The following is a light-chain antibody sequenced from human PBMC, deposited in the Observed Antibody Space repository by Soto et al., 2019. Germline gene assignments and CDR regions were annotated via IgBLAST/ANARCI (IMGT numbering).Light chain of an antibody. CDR1: SSDVGGYNY. CDR3: SSYTSSSTLGVV. V-gene: IGLV2-14*01. CDR2: DVS. Sequence: QSALTQPASGSGSPGQSITISCTGTSSDVGGYNYVSWYQQHPGKAPKLMIYDVSNRPSGVSNRFSGSKSGNTASLTISGLQAEDEADYYGSSYTSSSTLGVVFGGVTTLTVL. J-gene: IGLJ2*01.